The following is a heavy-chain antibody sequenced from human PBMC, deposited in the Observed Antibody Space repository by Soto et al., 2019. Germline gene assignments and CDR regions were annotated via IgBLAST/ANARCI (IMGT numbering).Heavy chain of an antibody. CDR2: ISWNSGSI. D-gene: IGHD4-17*01. CDR1: GFTFDDYA. J-gene: IGHJ4*02. V-gene: IGHV3-9*01. Sequence: DVQLVESGGGLVQPGRSLRLSCAASGFTFDDYAMHWVRQAPGKGLEWVSGISWNSGSIGYADSVKGRFTISRDNAKNSLYLQMNSLRAEDTALYYCAKDHYGDYGVFDYWGQGTLVTVSS. CDR3: AKDHYGDYGVFDY.